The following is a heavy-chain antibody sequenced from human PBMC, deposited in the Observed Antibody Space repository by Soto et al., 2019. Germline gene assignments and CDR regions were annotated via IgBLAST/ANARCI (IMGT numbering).Heavy chain of an antibody. CDR2: INHSGST. CDR3: ARDKITGLFDY. D-gene: IGHD2-8*02. V-gene: IGHV4-34*01. J-gene: IGHJ4*02. Sequence: QVQLQQWGAGLLKPSETLSLTCAVYGGSFSGYYWTWIRQPPGTWLEWIGEINHSGSTNYNPSLKTRVPISVDTSKTQFSLKLTSVTAADTAVYYCARDKITGLFDYWGQGTLVTVSS. CDR1: GGSFSGYY.